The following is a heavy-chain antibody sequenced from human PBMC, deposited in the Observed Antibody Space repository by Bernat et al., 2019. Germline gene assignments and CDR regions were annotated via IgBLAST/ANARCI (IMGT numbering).Heavy chain of an antibody. V-gene: IGHV4-4*02. CDR1: GGSISSSKW. Sequence: QVQLQEAGPGPVKPSGTLSLTCAVSGGSISSSKWWSWVRQSPGKGLEWIGEVSPSGSTNYNPSLKSRVTISVDTPKNQFSLRLTSVTAADTAVYYCARGHGLGSSADWFDPWGQGTLVTVSS. CDR3: ARGHGLGSSADWFDP. D-gene: IGHD3-10*01. CDR2: VSPSGST. J-gene: IGHJ5*02.